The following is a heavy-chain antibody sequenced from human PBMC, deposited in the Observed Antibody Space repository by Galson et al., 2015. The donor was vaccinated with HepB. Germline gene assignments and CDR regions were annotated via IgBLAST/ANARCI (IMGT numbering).Heavy chain of an antibody. CDR1: GYTFTSYG. D-gene: IGHD3-9*01. J-gene: IGHJ4*02. Sequence: SVKVSCKASGYTFTSYGISWVRQAPGQGLEWMGWISAYNGNTNYAQKLQGRVTMTTDTSTSTAYMELRSLRSDDTAVYYCARGFESLKFLAGLGFDYWGQGTLVTVSS. CDR3: ARGFESLKFLAGLGFDY. CDR2: ISAYNGNT. V-gene: IGHV1-18*01.